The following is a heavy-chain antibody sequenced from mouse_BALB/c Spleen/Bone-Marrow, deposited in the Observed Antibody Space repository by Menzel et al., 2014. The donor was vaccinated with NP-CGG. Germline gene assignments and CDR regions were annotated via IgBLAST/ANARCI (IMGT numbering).Heavy chain of an antibody. CDR3: ARDGDYRYAWFAF. Sequence: EVKLVESGGALVKPGGSLKLSCAASGFTFSDYFMYWVRQPPPKRLEWVATISDGGNYTCYPDSVKGRFTISRDNAKNNLHLQMNSLKSEDTAKYFCARDGDYRYAWFAFWGQGTLVTVSA. CDR2: ISDGGNYT. V-gene: IGHV5-4*02. CDR1: GFTFSDYF. D-gene: IGHD2-14*01. J-gene: IGHJ3*01.